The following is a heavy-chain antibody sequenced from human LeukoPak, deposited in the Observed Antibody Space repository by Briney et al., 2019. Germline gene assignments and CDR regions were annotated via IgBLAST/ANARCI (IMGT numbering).Heavy chain of an antibody. CDR2: ISWNSGSI. D-gene: IGHD3-10*01. CDR1: GFTFDDYA. Sequence: PGGSLRLSCAASGFTFDDYAMHWVRQAPGKGLEWVSGISWNSGSIGYADSVKGRFTISRDNAKNSLYLQMNSLRAEDTALYYCAKDDGSGSYSLYGMDVWGQGTTVTVSS. V-gene: IGHV3-9*01. J-gene: IGHJ6*02. CDR3: AKDDGSGSYSLYGMDV.